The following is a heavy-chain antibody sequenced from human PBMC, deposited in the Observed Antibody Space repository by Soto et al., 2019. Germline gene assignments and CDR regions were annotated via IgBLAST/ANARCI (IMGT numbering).Heavy chain of an antibody. CDR1: GYTFTSYG. V-gene: IGHV1-18*01. Sequence: QVQLVQSGAEVKKPGASVKVSCKASGYTFTSYGISWVRQAPGQGLEWMGWISAYNGNTNYAQKLQGRVTMTTDTSTSTAYMERRSLRSDDTAVYYCARDYSGYCSSTSCSHLFDYWGQGTLVTVSS. D-gene: IGHD2-2*03. CDR2: ISAYNGNT. CDR3: ARDYSGYCSSTSCSHLFDY. J-gene: IGHJ4*02.